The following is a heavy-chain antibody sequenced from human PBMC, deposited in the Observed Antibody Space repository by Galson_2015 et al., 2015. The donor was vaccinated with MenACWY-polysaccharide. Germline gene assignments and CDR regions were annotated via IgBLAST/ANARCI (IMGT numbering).Heavy chain of an antibody. Sequence: SLRLSCAASGFTFRSYVMSWVRQAPGKGLEWVSAISGSGGSTYYADSVKGRFTISRDNSKNTLYLQMNSLRAEDTAVYYCSKVGDCWSGYSFDYWGQGTLVTVSS. CDR2: ISGSGGST. V-gene: IGHV3-23*01. D-gene: IGHD3-3*01. J-gene: IGHJ4*02. CDR1: GFTFRSYV. CDR3: SKVGDCWSGYSFDY.